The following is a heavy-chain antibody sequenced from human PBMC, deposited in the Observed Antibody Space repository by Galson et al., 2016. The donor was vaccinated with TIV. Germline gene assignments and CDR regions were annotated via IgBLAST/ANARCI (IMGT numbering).Heavy chain of an antibody. CDR1: GYTFTTYW. D-gene: IGHD5-12*01. J-gene: IGHJ4*02. CDR3: ARHRGNMVARFEN. V-gene: IGHV5-10-1*01. Sequence: SGAEVKKPGESLRISCKGSGYTFTTYWISWVRQMPGKGLEWMGKIDPRDSYTNYSPSFQGHVTLSADKSIGTAYLSWGSLKASDRAIYYCARHRGNMVARFENWGQGTLVTVSS. CDR2: IDPRDSYT.